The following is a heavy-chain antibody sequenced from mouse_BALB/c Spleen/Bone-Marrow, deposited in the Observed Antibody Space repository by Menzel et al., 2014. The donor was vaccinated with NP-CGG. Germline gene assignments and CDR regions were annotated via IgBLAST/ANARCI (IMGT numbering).Heavy chain of an antibody. V-gene: IGHV1-19*01. CDR2: VNPYNGGT. Sequence: EVKVVESGPELVKPGALVKMSCKASGYTFTDYYMDWVKQSHGESFEWIGRVNPYNGGTSYNQKFKGKATLTVDKSSTTAYMELNSLTSEDSAVYYCARGGYRDYWGQGTTLTVSS. D-gene: IGHD2-2*01. CDR3: ARGGYRDY. CDR1: GYTFTDYY. J-gene: IGHJ2*01.